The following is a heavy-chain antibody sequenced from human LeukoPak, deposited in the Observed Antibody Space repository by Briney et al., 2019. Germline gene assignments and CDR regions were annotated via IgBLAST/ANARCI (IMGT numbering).Heavy chain of an antibody. Sequence: SETLSLTCSVSGGSISSSSYYWGWIRQPPGKGLEWIGSIYYSGSTYYNPSLKSRVTISVDTSKNQFSLKLSSVTAADTAVYYCAKNNLLGDTAMAEDDYWGQGTLVTVSS. J-gene: IGHJ4*02. CDR1: GGSISSSSYY. D-gene: IGHD5-18*01. CDR3: AKNNLLGDTAMAEDDY. V-gene: IGHV4-39*01. CDR2: IYYSGST.